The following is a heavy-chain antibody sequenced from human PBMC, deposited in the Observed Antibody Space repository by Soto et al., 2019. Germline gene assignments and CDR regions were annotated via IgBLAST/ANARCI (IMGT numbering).Heavy chain of an antibody. CDR1: GFTFSEYY. CDR3: ARGPRRYGAKDLDS. V-gene: IGHV3-11*06. J-gene: IGHJ4*02. Sequence: QVQLVESGGGLVRPGGSLKLSCAASGFTFSEYYMSWIRQAPGKGLEWVSSISGSSSSRKYADSVRGRFTISRDYAKNSLYLKMNSLRVEDTALYFCARGPRRYGAKDLDSWGQGTLVSVSS. D-gene: IGHD2-15*01. CDR2: ISGSSSSR.